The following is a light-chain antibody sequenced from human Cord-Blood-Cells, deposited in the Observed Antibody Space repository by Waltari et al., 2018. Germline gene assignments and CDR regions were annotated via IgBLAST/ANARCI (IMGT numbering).Light chain of an antibody. J-gene: IGKJ1*01. Sequence: IQVSHSPSSPSASVVARATITCPASQSISSYLNWYQQKPGKAPKLLIYAVSSFQSGVPSRFSGSGSGTEFTLTINSLQPEDFATYCCQQSYSTPRTFGQGTKVEIK. CDR2: AVS. CDR3: QQSYSTPRT. V-gene: IGKV1-39*01. CDR1: QSISSY.